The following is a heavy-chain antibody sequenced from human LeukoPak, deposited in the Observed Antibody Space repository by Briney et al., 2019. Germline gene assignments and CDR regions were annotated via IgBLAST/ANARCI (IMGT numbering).Heavy chain of an antibody. CDR3: ARAVLEWLPMGYYYYYMDV. V-gene: IGHV3-33*01. CDR2: IRKDGSNI. D-gene: IGHD3-3*01. Sequence: PGRSLRLSCAASGFSFNVFGMHWVRQAPGKGLEWVAIIRKDGSNIYYADSVKGRFTISRDNSKNTVSLQMNSLRAEDTAVYYCARAVLEWLPMGYYYYYMDVWGKGTTVTVSS. J-gene: IGHJ6*03. CDR1: GFSFNVFG.